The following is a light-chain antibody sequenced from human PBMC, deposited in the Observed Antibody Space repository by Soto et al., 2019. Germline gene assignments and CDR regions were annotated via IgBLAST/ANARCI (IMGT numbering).Light chain of an antibody. V-gene: IGKV3-15*01. Sequence: ETVMTQSPATLSVSPGDRATLSCRASQSVSSNLAWYQQKPGRAPRLLIYDASTRATGIPARFSGSGSGTEFTLTINSLQSEDFAVYYCQQYNYWPPLTFGGGTQVEIK. J-gene: IGKJ4*01. CDR1: QSVSSN. CDR3: QQYNYWPPLT. CDR2: DAS.